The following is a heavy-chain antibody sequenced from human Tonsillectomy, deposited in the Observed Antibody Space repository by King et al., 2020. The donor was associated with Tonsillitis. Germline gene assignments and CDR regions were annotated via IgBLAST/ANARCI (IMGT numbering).Heavy chain of an antibody. CDR2: IFHSGAT. J-gene: IGHJ4*02. V-gene: IGHV4-31*03. Sequence: VQLQESGPGLVKPSQTLSLTCTVSGGSFISSDYYWTWIRQHPGKGLEGIGYIFHSGATSYSPSLKSRVTMSIDTSKKQFSLSLTSVAAADTAVYYCARGVYCGGGCYSGTDYWGQGILVTVSS. CDR1: GGSFISSDYY. CDR3: ARGVYCGGGCYSGTDY. D-gene: IGHD2-21*01.